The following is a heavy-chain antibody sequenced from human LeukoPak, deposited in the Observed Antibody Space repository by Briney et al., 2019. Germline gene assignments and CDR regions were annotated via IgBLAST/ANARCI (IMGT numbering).Heavy chain of an antibody. Sequence: GESLKISCKGSGYSFTSYWIGCVRQMPGKDLEWMGFIYPGDYDTRYSPYFQGQVTISADQSISTAYLQWSRLEASDTAMYYCARTRKSRGFCSSDTCSAFDIWGQGTMVTVSS. CDR1: GYSFTSYW. V-gene: IGHV5-51*01. CDR3: ARTRKSRGFCSSDTCSAFDI. CDR2: IYPGDYDT. J-gene: IGHJ3*02. D-gene: IGHD6-13*01.